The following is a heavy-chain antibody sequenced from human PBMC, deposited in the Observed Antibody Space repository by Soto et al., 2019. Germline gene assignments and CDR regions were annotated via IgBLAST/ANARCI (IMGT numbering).Heavy chain of an antibody. D-gene: IGHD3-3*01. Sequence: QLQLQESGPGLVKPSETLSLTCTVSGGSISSSSYYWGWIRQPPGKGLEWVGSIYYSGSTYYNPSLKSRVTISVDTSKNQFSLKLSSVTAADTAVYYCARGYYDFWSGYPTSFDPWGQGTLVTVSS. V-gene: IGHV4-39*01. J-gene: IGHJ5*02. CDR2: IYYSGST. CDR1: GGSISSSSYY. CDR3: ARGYYDFWSGYPTSFDP.